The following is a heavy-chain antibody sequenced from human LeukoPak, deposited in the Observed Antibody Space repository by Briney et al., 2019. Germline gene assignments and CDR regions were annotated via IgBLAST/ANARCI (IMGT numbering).Heavy chain of an antibody. V-gene: IGHV3-23*01. Sequence: ESGGSLRLSCAASGFTFSSYVMSWVRQAPGKGLEWVSAISNCGGSTYYADSVKGRFTSSRENSRNTLYLQMNSLRAEDTALYYCARACSGGHCYLVAFDIWGQGIMVTVSS. J-gene: IGHJ3*02. D-gene: IGHD2-15*01. CDR2: ISNCGGST. CDR3: ARACSGGHCYLVAFDI. CDR1: GFTFSSYV.